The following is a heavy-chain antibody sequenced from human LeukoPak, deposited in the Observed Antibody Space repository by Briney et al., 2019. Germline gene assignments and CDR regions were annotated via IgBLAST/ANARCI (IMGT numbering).Heavy chain of an antibody. D-gene: IGHD3-9*01. CDR3: ARGSYDVLTGYSTLGEY. V-gene: IGHV4-39*01. CDR2: IYYSGST. J-gene: IGHJ4*02. Sequence: SETLSLTCSVSGGSISGSSYYWGWVRQPPGKGLEWIGIIYYSGSTYYSASLKSRITISMDTSKNQFSLKLSSVTAADTAVYYCARGSYDVLTGYSTLGEYWGQGTLVTVSS. CDR1: GGSISGSSYY.